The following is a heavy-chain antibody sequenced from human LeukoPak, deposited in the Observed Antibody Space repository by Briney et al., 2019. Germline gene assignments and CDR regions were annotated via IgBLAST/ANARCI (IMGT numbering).Heavy chain of an antibody. Sequence: PGGSLRLSCAASGFTFSTFAMIWVRQPPGKGLEWVSSIFPSGGEIHYADSVRGRFTISRDNAKNSLYLQMNSLRAEDTAVYYCARVGKAAGYMDVWGKGTTVTISS. D-gene: IGHD6-13*01. CDR1: GFTFSTFA. CDR2: IFPSGGEI. CDR3: ARVGKAAGYMDV. V-gene: IGHV3-21*06. J-gene: IGHJ6*03.